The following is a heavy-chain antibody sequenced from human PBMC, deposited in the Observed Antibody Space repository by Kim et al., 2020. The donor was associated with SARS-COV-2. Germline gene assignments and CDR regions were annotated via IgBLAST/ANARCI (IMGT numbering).Heavy chain of an antibody. CDR3: ARGTPRGPHYYGSGYN. J-gene: IGHJ5*01. CDR2: IYYSGST. D-gene: IGHD3-10*01. CDR1: GGSISSSSYY. V-gene: IGHV4-39*01. Sequence: SETLSLTCTVSGGSISSSSYYWGWIRQPPGKGLEWIGSIYYSGSTYYNPSLKSRVTISVDTSKNQFSLKLSSVTAADTAVYYCARGTPRGPHYYGSGYN.